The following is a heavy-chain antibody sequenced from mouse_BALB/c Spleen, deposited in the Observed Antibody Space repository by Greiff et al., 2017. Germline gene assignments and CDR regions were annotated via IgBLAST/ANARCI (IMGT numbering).Heavy chain of an antibody. CDR2: ISYDGSN. CDR3: ASLYDGAWFAY. D-gene: IGHD2-14*01. Sequence: VQLQQSGPGLVKPSQSLSLTCSVTGYSITSGYYWNWIRQFPGNKLEWMGYISYDGSNNYNPSLKNRISITRDTSKNQFFLKLNSVTTEDTATYYCASLYDGAWFAYWGQGTLVTVSA. CDR1: GYSITSGYY. V-gene: IGHV3-6*02. J-gene: IGHJ3*01.